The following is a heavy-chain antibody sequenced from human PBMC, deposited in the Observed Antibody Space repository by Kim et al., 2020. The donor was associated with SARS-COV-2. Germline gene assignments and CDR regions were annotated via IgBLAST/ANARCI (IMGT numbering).Heavy chain of an antibody. CDR3: ARDQGGSYYNDYFDY. CDR2: INAGNGNT. CDR1: GYTFTSYA. J-gene: IGHJ4*02. Sequence: ASVKVSCKASGYTFTSYAMHWVRQAPGQRLEWMGWINAGNGNTKYSQKFQGRVTITRDTSASTAYMELSSLRSEDTAVYYCARDQGGSYYNDYFDYWGQGTLVTVSS. D-gene: IGHD1-26*01. V-gene: IGHV1-3*01.